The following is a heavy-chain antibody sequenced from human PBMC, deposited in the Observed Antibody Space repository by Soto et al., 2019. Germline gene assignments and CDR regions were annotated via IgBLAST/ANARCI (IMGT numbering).Heavy chain of an antibody. CDR2: IYSRGDT. CDR1: GGSMRSYH. D-gene: IGHD2-21*01. V-gene: IGHV4-4*07. Sequence: PSETLSLTCSVSGGSMRSYHWNWLRQPAGKELEWIGRIYSRGDTNYNPSVKSRVTMSVDTSKNEFSLRLNSVTAADTAVYYCAGIGEDVYYGMDVWGQGTTVTVSS. J-gene: IGHJ6*02. CDR3: AGIGEDVYYGMDV.